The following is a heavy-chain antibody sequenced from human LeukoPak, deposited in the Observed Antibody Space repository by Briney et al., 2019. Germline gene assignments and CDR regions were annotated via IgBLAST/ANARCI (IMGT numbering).Heavy chain of an antibody. CDR3: ARATVTSCRGAFCYPFDI. D-gene: IGHD2-15*01. V-gene: IGHV3-23*01. Sequence: PGGSLTLSCAASGFTFSNYAMSWVRQAPGKGLEWVSAISCSCCSTYYPHSVQGRFTFSRDNSKNTLYLQMNSLRAEDTAVYYCARATVTSCRGAFCYPFDIWGKGTLVTVSS. CDR2: ISCSCCST. J-gene: IGHJ4*02. CDR1: GFTFSNYA.